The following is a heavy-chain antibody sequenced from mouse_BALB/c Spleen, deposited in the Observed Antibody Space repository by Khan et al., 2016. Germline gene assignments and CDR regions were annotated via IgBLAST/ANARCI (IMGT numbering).Heavy chain of an antibody. CDR1: GFSLTGYG. D-gene: IGHD2-12*01. CDR2: IWGDGRT. CDR3: SSDYDGSAY. J-gene: IGHJ3*01. V-gene: IGHV2-6-7*01. Sequence: QVQLKESGPGLVAPSQSLSITCTVSGFSLTGYGVNWVRQPPGKGLEWLGKIWGDGRTDYNSVLKSRVSIIKDNSKSQVFLKMNSLQTDDTANSYCSSDYDGSAYWGQGTLVIVSA.